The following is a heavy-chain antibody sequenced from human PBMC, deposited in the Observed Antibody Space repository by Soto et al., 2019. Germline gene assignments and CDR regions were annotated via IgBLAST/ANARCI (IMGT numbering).Heavy chain of an antibody. Sequence: LSLTFTVSGGSISSDDYYWNWIRQRPLKGLEWIGNIYYRGNTNYNPSLKSRIIMSMDMSENQFSLKLTSVTAADTAVYYCARGWDYYGMEVGGHGTSVTV. J-gene: IGHJ6*02. CDR3: ARGWDYYGMEV. CDR1: GGSISSDDYY. D-gene: IGHD3-16*01. CDR2: IYYRGNT. V-gene: IGHV4-31*03.